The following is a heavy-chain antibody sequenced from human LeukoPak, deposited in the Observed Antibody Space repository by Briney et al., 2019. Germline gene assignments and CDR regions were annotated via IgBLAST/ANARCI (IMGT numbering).Heavy chain of an antibody. D-gene: IGHD3-10*01. CDR3: ARAHYYGSGSYGADDYYYMDV. CDR2: IYHSGST. J-gene: IGHJ6*03. V-gene: IGHV4-34*01. CDR1: GGSFSGYY. Sequence: SETLSLTCAVYGGSFSGYYWSWIRQPPGKGLEWIGEIYHSGSTNYNPSLKSRVTISVDKSKNQFSLKLSSVTAADTAVYYCARAHYYGSGSYGADDYYYMDVWGKGTTVTVSS.